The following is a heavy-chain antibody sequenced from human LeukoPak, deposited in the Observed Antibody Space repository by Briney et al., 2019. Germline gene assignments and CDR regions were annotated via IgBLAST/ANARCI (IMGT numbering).Heavy chain of an antibody. CDR3: ARDVYYGSGSYYSVDY. CDR2: ISAYNGNT. V-gene: IGHV1-18*01. CDR1: GYTFTSYG. D-gene: IGHD3-10*01. J-gene: IGHJ4*02. Sequence: ASVKVSCKASGYTFTSYGISWVRQAPGQGLEWMGWISAYNGNTDYAQKLQGRVTMTTDTSTSTAYMELRSLRPDDTAVYYCARDVYYGSGSYYSVDYWGQGTLVTVSS.